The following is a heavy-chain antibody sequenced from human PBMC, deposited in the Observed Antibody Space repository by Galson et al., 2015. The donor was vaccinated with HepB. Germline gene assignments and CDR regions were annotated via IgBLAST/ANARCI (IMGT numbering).Heavy chain of an antibody. CDR3: ARLMRDRNFGELLPPDY. CDR1: GYSFTSYW. V-gene: IGHV5-51*01. Sequence: QSGAEVKKPGESLKISWKGSGYSFTSYWIGWVRQMPGKGLEWMGIIYPGDSDTRYSPSFQGQVTISADKSISTAYLQWSSLKASDTAMYYCARLMRDRNFGELLPPDYWGQGTLVTVSS. D-gene: IGHD3-10*01. CDR2: IYPGDSDT. J-gene: IGHJ4*02.